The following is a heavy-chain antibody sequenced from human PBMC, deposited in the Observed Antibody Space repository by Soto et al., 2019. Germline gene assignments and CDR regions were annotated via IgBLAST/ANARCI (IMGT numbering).Heavy chain of an antibody. V-gene: IGHV1-58*02. D-gene: IGHD2-15*01. Sequence: SVKVSCKASGSGFISSGIQWVRQAHGQRLEWIGWIVVASGQTNYAQNFRGRVAITRDTSTATAYIELTGLTSEDTAVYFCSADRPDIGVGWWVWGQGTTVTVPS. CDR2: IVVASGQT. CDR3: SADRPDIGVGWWV. CDR1: GSGFISSG. J-gene: IGHJ6*02.